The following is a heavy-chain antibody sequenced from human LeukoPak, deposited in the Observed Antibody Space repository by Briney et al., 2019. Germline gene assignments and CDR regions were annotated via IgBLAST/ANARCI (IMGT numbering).Heavy chain of an antibody. D-gene: IGHD5-18*01. CDR3: VRVDGSGYSPY. CDR1: GDSIISNTFS. CDR2: VSYTGDT. V-gene: IGHV4-39*01. J-gene: IGHJ4*02. Sequence: SGTLSLTCTVSGDSIISNTFSWGWIRQPPGKGLEWIGSVSYTGDTYYNPSLKSRVTMSADTSKNQFSLKVNSVAAADTALYFCVRVDGSGYSPYWGQGTLVTVSS.